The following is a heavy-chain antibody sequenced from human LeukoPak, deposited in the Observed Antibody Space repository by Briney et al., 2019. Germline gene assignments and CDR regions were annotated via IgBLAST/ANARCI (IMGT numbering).Heavy chain of an antibody. D-gene: IGHD4-17*01. CDR2: IYSGGST. CDR3: AREASSGDYFDY. CDR1: GFTVSSNY. Sequence: PGGSLRLSCAASGFTVSSNYMSWVRQAPGKGLEWVSVIYSGGSTYYADPVKGRFTISRDNSKNTLYLQMNSLRAEDTAVYYCAREASSGDYFDYWGQGTLVTVSS. V-gene: IGHV3-53*01. J-gene: IGHJ4*02.